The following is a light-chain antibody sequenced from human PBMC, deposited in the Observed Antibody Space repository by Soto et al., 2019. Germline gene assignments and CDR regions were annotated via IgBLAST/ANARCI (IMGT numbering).Light chain of an antibody. CDR3: SSYAGSNNVV. J-gene: IGLJ2*01. V-gene: IGLV2-8*01. CDR2: EVS. CDR1: SSGSIASNY. Sequence: LTQPHSVSESPGKTVTISCTRSSGSIASNYVSWYQQHPGKAPKLMIYEVSKRPSGVPDRFSGSKSGNTASLTVSGLQAEDEADYYCSSYAGSNNVVFGGGTKLTVL.